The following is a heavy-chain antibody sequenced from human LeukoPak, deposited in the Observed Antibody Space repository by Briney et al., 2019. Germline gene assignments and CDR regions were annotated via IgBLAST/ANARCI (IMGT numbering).Heavy chain of an antibody. D-gene: IGHD4-23*01. CDR3: ARDGDTTVLKERYFAY. J-gene: IGHJ4*02. V-gene: IGHV3-33*01. CDR2: IWYDGSYK. CDR1: GFTFSSYG. Sequence: GGSLRLSCAASGFTFSSYGMHWVRQAPGKGLEWVAVIWYDGSYKYYADSVKGRFTISRDNSKNTLYLQVNSLRAEDTAVYYCARDGDTTVLKERYFAYWGQGTLVTVSS.